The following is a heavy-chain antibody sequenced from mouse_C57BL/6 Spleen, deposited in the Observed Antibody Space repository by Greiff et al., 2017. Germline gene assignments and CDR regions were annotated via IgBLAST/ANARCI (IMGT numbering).Heavy chain of an antibody. CDR3: ASIYNEGY. Sequence: DVQLQESGPGLVKPSQSLSLTCSVTGYSITSGYYWNWIRQFPGNKLEWMGYISYDGSNNYNPSLKNRISITRDTSKNQFFLKLNSVTTEDTATXYCASIYNEGYWGQGTTLTVSS. V-gene: IGHV3-6*01. CDR2: ISYDGSN. J-gene: IGHJ2*01. CDR1: GYSITSGYY. D-gene: IGHD2-4*01.